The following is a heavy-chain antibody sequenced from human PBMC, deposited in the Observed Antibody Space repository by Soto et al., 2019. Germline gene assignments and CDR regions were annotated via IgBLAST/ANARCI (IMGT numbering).Heavy chain of an antibody. V-gene: IGHV4-4*02. J-gene: IGHJ5*02. CDR3: ARDYMVRGVMRGFDP. CDR1: GGSISSSNW. CDR2: IYHSGST. D-gene: IGHD3-10*01. Sequence: QVQLQESGPGLVKPSGTLSLTCAVSGGSISSSNWWSWVRQPPGKGLEWVGEIYHSGSTNYNPSLKSRVIISVHKSKNQFSLKLSSVTAADTAVYYCARDYMVRGVMRGFDPWGQGTLVTVSS.